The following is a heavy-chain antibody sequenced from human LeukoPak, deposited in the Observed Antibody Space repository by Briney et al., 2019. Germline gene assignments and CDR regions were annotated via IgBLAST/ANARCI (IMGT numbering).Heavy chain of an antibody. CDR1: GGSFRGYH. CDR3: ARHWNYAGFDY. V-gene: IGHV4-34*01. J-gene: IGHJ4*02. D-gene: IGHD1-7*01. Sequence: SETLSLTCAVYGGSFRGYHWSWIRQPPGKGLEWIGEINHSGSTNYNPSLKSRVTISVDTSKNQFSLKLSSVTAADTAVYYCARHWNYAGFDYWGQGTLVTVSS. CDR2: INHSGST.